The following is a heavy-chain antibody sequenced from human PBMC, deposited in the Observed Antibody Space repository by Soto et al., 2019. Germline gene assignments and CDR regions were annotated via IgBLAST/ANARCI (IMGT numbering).Heavy chain of an antibody. Sequence: QVQLVESGGGVVQPGRSLRLSCAASGYTLSSYAMHWVRQAPGKGLEWVAVISYDGSNKYYADSVKGRFTISRDNSKNTLYLQMNSLRAEDTAVYYCATDRLPYYDILTGPGDYWGQGTLVTVSS. V-gene: IGHV3-30-3*01. J-gene: IGHJ4*02. D-gene: IGHD3-9*01. CDR2: ISYDGSNK. CDR3: ATDRLPYYDILTGPGDY. CDR1: GYTLSSYA.